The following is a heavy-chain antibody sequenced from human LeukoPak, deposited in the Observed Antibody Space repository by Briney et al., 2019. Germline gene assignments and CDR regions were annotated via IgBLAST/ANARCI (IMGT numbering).Heavy chain of an antibody. CDR3: ARCISSGSSFDY. CDR2: ISSSGSTI. Sequence: GGSLRLSCAASGFTFSSYEINWVRQAPGKGLEWVSYISSSGSTIYYADSVKGRFTISRDNAKNSLYLQMNSLRAEDTAVYYCARCISSGSSFDYWGQGTLVTVSS. D-gene: IGHD6-19*01. CDR1: GFTFSSYE. J-gene: IGHJ4*02. V-gene: IGHV3-48*03.